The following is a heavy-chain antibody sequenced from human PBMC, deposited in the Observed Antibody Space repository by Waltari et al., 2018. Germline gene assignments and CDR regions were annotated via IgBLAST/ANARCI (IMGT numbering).Heavy chain of an antibody. J-gene: IGHJ3*02. CDR1: GGSISSGSYY. D-gene: IGHD3-16*02. CDR3: ARMITFGGVIVIGGVGAFDI. V-gene: IGHV4-61*09. CDR2: IYTSGST. Sequence: QVQLQESGPGLVKPSQTLSLTCTVSGGSISSGSYYWSWIRQPAGKGREWIGYIYTSGSTNNNPALKGRGTISVETSKNQFSLKLSSVTAADTAVYYCARMITFGGVIVIGGVGAFDIWGQGTMVTVSS.